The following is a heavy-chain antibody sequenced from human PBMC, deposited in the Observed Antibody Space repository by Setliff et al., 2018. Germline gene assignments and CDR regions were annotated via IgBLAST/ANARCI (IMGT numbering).Heavy chain of an antibody. CDR3: ARDAAPTYYYGSGSYPSYYYYGMDV. J-gene: IGHJ6*02. Sequence: PGGSLRLSCAASGFTFSGYYMQWVRQAPGKGLEWVSYISGSGGSTYYADSVKGRFTISRDNAKNSLYLQMNSLRAEDTAVYYCARDAAPTYYYGSGSYPSYYYYGMDVWGQGTTVTVSS. CDR1: GFTFSGYY. V-gene: IGHV3-11*04. CDR2: ISGSGGST. D-gene: IGHD3-10*01.